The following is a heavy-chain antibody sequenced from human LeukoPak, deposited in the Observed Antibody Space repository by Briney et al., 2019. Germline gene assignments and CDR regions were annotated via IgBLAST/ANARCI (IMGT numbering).Heavy chain of an antibody. D-gene: IGHD6-13*01. CDR1: GFTFDDYA. V-gene: IGHV3-43D*03. CDR2: ISWDGGST. CDR3: AKDMLTAAGTRLDY. Sequence: GSLRLSCAAPGFTFDDYAMHWVRQAPGKGLEWVSLISWDGGSTYYADSVKGRFTISRDNSKNSLYLQMNSLRAEDTALYYCAKDMLTAAGTRLDYWGQGTLVTVSS. J-gene: IGHJ4*02.